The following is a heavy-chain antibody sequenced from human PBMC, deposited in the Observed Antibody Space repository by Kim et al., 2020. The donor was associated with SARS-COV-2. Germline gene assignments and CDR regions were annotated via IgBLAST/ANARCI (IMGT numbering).Heavy chain of an antibody. V-gene: IGHV4-38-2*02. D-gene: IGHD3-10*01. CDR2: IYHSGST. CDR3: ARITMVRGVKVDYFDY. CDR1: GYSISSGYY. J-gene: IGHJ4*02. Sequence: SETLSLTCTVSGYSISSGYYWGWIRQPPGKGLEWIGSIYHSGSTYYNPSLKSRVTISVDTSKNQFSLKLSSVTAADTAVYYCARITMVRGVKVDYFDYWGQGTLVTVSS.